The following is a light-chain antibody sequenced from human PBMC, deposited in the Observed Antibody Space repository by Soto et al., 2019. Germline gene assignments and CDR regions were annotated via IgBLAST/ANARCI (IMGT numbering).Light chain of an antibody. CDR2: GAS. Sequence: DIVLTQSPGTLSLSPGERATLSCRASQSVSSSYLAWYQQQPGQAPRLRICGASNRATGIPDRFSGSGSGTDFTLTISRLEPEDFAVYYCQQYDNSPLTFGGGNKVEIK. CDR3: QQYDNSPLT. V-gene: IGKV3-20*01. CDR1: QSVSSSY. J-gene: IGKJ4*01.